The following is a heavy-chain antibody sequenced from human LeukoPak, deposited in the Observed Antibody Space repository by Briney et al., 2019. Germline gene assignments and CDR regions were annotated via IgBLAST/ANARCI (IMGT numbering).Heavy chain of an antibody. J-gene: IGHJ5*02. Sequence: GGSLRLSCAASGFTFSSYVMSWVRQAPGKGLEWVSDISGSGGNTDYADSVKGRFTISRDNSKNMMYLQMKSLRAEDTAVYYCAKEFAWNPHCFDPWGQGTLVTVSS. CDR3: AKEFAWNPHCFDP. CDR2: ISGSGGNT. CDR1: GFTFSSYV. D-gene: IGHD1-1*01. V-gene: IGHV3-23*01.